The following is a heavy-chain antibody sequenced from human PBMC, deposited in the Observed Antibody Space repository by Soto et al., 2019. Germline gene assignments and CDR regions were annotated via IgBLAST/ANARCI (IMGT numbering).Heavy chain of an antibody. J-gene: IGHJ4*02. CDR1: GFSLRTSGMC. CDR2: IDWDDNK. D-gene: IGHD3-22*01. V-gene: IGHV2-70*01. CDR3: ARIYYYDTSGYPLDS. Sequence: ESGPTLVNPTETLTLTCTFSGFSLRTSGMCVSWIRQPPGKALEWLAHIDWDDNKNYRTSLKTRLTISKDTSKNQVVLTMTNMDPVDTATYYCARIYYYDTSGYPLDSWGQGTLVIGSS.